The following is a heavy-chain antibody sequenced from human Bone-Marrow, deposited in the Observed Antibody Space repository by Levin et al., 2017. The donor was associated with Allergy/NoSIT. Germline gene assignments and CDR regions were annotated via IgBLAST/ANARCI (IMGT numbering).Heavy chain of an antibody. D-gene: IGHD5-12*01. CDR3: VARPNGMDV. CDR1: EFIVSSHY. V-gene: IGHV3-66*01. CDR2: IYSGGSA. Sequence: GGSLRLSCAASEFIVSSHYMSWVRQAPGKGLDWVSVIYSGGSAYYADSVQGRFTISRDNSKNTLYLQMNSLRAEDTAVYYCVARPNGMDVWGQGTTVTVSS. J-gene: IGHJ6*02.